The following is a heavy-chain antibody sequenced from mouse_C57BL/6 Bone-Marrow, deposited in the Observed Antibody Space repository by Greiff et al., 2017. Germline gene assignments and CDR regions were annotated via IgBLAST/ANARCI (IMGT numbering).Heavy chain of an antibody. V-gene: IGHV1-9*01. CDR1: GYTFTGYW. D-gene: IGHD1-1*01. CDR2: ILPGSGST. J-gene: IGHJ2*01. CDR3: ARSLITTVVATDY. Sequence: VQLQQSGAELMKPGASVKLSCKATGYTFTGYWIEWVKQRPGHGLEWIGEILPGSGSTNYNEKVKGKVTFTADTSTNTAYMQLSSLTTEDSAIYYCARSLITTVVATDYWGQGTTLTVSS.